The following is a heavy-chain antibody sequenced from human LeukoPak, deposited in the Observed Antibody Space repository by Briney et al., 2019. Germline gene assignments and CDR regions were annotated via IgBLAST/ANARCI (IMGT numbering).Heavy chain of an antibody. D-gene: IGHD2/OR15-2a*01. CDR1: GGSISSSSYY. CDR3: ARTKHEYPRVYYFDY. CDR2: IYYSGST. V-gene: IGHV4-39*01. Sequence: SETLSLTCTVSGGSISSSSYYWGWIRQPPGKGLEWIGSIYYSGSTYYNPSLKSRVTISVDTSKNQFSLKLSSVTAADTAVYYCARTKHEYPRVYYFDYWGQGALVTVSS. J-gene: IGHJ4*02.